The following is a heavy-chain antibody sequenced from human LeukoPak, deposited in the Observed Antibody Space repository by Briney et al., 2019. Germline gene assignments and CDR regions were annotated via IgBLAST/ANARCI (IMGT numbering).Heavy chain of an antibody. Sequence: GGSLRLSCAASGFTFSAYNMNWVRQAPGKGLEWVSSIHITSDWVYYADSVKGRFTISRDNSKNTLYLQMNSLRAEDTAVYYCARAESARAPSVYYYGMDVWGQGTTVTVSS. CDR1: GFTFSAYN. CDR2: IHITSDWV. D-gene: IGHD5/OR15-5a*01. V-gene: IGHV3-21*04. CDR3: ARAESARAPSVYYYGMDV. J-gene: IGHJ6*02.